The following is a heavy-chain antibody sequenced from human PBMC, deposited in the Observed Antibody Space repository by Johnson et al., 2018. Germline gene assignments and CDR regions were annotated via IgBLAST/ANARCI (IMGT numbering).Heavy chain of an antibody. J-gene: IGHJ1*01. D-gene: IGHD3-16*02. Sequence: VQLVQSGGGLVQPGGSLRLSCAASGFTFSSYSMNWVRQAPGKGLEWVSYISSSSSTIYYADSVKGRFATSRDNAKNSLYLQMNSLRAEDTAVYSCARSDYDYVWGSYRPAPAEYFQHWGQGTLVTVSS. CDR2: ISSSSSTI. CDR3: ARSDYDYVWGSYRPAPAEYFQH. CDR1: GFTFSSYS. V-gene: IGHV3-48*01.